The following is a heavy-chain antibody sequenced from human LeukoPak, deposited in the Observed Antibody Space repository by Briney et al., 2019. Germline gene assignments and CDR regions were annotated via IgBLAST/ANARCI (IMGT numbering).Heavy chain of an antibody. CDR3: ARRHFGSALRDY. J-gene: IGHJ4*02. V-gene: IGHV4-59*08. D-gene: IGHD3-10*01. CDR1: GGSISSYY. CDR2: IYYSGST. Sequence: PSETLSLTCTVSGGSISSYYWSWIRQPPGKGLEWIGYIYYSGSTNYNPSLKSRVTISVDTSKNQFSLKLSSVTAADTAVYYCARRHFGSALRDYWGQGTLVTVSS.